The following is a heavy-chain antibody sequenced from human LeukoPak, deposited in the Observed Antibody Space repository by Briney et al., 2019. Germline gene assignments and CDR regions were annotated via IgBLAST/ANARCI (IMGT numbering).Heavy chain of an antibody. CDR3: ALIEVNWFDP. J-gene: IGHJ5*02. Sequence: LEWIAEINHSGSTNYNPSLKRRVTISVDTSKNQFSLKLSSVTAADTAVYYCALIEVNWFDPWGQGTLVTVSS. D-gene: IGHD3-16*01. CDR2: INHSGST. V-gene: IGHV4-34*01.